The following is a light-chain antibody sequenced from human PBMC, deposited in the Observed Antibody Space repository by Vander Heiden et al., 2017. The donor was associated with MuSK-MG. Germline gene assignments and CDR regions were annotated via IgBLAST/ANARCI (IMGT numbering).Light chain of an antibody. CDR3: QHYNNWHR. V-gene: IGKV3D-15*01. CDR1: QSVGRN. J-gene: IGKJ4*01. Sequence: EGVMTQSPATLSVSPGERVTLSCRASQSVGRNLAWYQQKPGQAPRLLIYGASTRATGIPARFSGSGSGTEFTLTISSLQSEDFAVYYWQHYNNWHRFGGGTKVQIK. CDR2: GAS.